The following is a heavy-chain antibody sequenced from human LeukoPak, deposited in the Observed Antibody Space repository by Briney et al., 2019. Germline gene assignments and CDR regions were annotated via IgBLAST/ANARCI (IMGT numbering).Heavy chain of an antibody. CDR2: IRHDGNAK. CDR3: ATSHDSAGND. CDR1: GFTFSSFA. J-gene: IGHJ4*02. Sequence: GGSLRLSCAASGFTFSSFAMSWVRQAPGKGLEWVTNIRHDGNAKNYVPSVRGRFTISRDNAKNSLYLQMNSLTVEDTAVYYCATSHDSAGNDWGQGTLVTVSS. D-gene: IGHD2-15*01. V-gene: IGHV3-7*01.